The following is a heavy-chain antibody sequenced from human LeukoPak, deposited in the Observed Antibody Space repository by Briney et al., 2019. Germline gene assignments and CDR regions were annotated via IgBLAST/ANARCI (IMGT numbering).Heavy chain of an antibody. V-gene: IGHV1-2*02. J-gene: IGHJ4*02. CDR3: ARGGFGSGNYFNF. CDR1: GYTFTDYF. Sequence: ASVKVSCKAPGYTFTDYFIHWVRQAPGQVFEWMGWINPKTGGTNHAQKFQGRLSMTTDTSINTAYMELSGLRPDDTAIYYCARGGFGSGNYFNFWGRGTLISVSS. D-gene: IGHD3-10*01. CDR2: INPKTGGT.